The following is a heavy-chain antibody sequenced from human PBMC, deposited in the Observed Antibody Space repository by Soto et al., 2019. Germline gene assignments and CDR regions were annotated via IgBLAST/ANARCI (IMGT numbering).Heavy chain of an antibody. CDR2: ISGSGGST. J-gene: IGHJ1*01. V-gene: IGHV3-23*01. Sequence: GGSLRLSCAASGFTFSSYAMSWVRQAPGKGLEWVSAISGSGGSTYYADSVKGRFTISRDNSKNTLYLQMNSLRAEDTAVYYCAARYCSSTSCYKAEYFQHWGQGTLVTVSS. CDR3: AARYCSSTSCYKAEYFQH. CDR1: GFTFSSYA. D-gene: IGHD2-2*02.